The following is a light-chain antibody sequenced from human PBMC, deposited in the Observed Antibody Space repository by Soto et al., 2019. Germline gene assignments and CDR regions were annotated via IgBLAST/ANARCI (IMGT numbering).Light chain of an antibody. Sequence: AIQLTQSPSSLSASVRDRVTITCRASQGVSSALAWYQQKPGKAPKLLIYDASTLESGVPSRFSGSGSGTDFFLTITSLQPEDFATYYCQQFNNYPLTFGGGTKVDIK. CDR3: QQFNNYPLT. CDR2: DAS. J-gene: IGKJ4*01. V-gene: IGKV1D-13*01. CDR1: QGVSSA.